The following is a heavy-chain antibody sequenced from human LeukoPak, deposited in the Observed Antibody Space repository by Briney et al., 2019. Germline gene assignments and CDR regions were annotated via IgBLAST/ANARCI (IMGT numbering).Heavy chain of an antibody. Sequence: PGRSLRLSCAVSGFTFSSYGMHWVRQAPGKGLEWVAVIWYDGSNKYYAGSVKGRFTISRDNSKNTLYLQMNSLRAEDTAVYYCARVNRGDAFDIWGQGTLVTVSS. CDR2: IWYDGSNK. CDR1: GFTFSSYG. CDR3: ARVNRGDAFDI. V-gene: IGHV3-33*01. J-gene: IGHJ3*02. D-gene: IGHD3-16*02.